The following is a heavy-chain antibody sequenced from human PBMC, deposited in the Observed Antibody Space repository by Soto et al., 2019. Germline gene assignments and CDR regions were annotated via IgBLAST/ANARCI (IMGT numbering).Heavy chain of an antibody. CDR2: IIPIFGTA. Sequence: QVQLVQSGAEVKKPGSSVKVSCKASGGTFSSYAISWVRQAPGQGLEWMGGIIPIFGTANYAQKFQGRVTITADESTSTAYMELSSLRSEDTAVYYCAREGVGYCSGGSCENWFDPCGQGTLVTVSS. CDR3: AREGVGYCSGGSCENWFDP. CDR1: GGTFSSYA. D-gene: IGHD2-15*01. J-gene: IGHJ5*02. V-gene: IGHV1-69*01.